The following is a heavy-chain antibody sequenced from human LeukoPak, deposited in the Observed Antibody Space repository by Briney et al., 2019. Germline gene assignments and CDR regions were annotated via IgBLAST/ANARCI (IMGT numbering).Heavy chain of an antibody. V-gene: IGHV6-1*01. J-gene: IGHJ4*02. CDR3: ARAAYCGGDCSDSDFDY. CDR1: GDSVSSNSAA. Sequence: SQTLSLTCAISGDSVSSNSAAWNWIRQSPSRGLEWLGRTYYRSKWYNDYAVSVKRRITINPDKSKNQFSLQLNSVTPEDTAVYYCARAAYCGGDCSDSDFDYWGQGTLVTVSS. CDR2: TYYRSKWYN. D-gene: IGHD2-21*02.